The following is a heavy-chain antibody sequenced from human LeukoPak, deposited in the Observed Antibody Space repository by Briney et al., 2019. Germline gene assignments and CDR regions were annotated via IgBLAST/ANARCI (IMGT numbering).Heavy chain of an antibody. CDR1: GFIFDDYA. V-gene: IGHV3-9*01. CDR3: AKERGYGVTSHFDY. J-gene: IGHJ4*02. Sequence: PGGSLRLSCAASGFIFDDYAMHWVRQAPGKGLEWVSGISWNSGSIGYADSVKGRFAISRDNAKNSLYLQMNSLRTEDTALYYCAKERGYGVTSHFDYWGQGTLVTVSS. D-gene: IGHD2-15*01. CDR2: ISWNSGSI.